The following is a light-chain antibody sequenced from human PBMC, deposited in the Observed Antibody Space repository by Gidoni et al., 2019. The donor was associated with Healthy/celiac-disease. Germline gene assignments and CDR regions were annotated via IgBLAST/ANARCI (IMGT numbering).Light chain of an antibody. V-gene: IGLV2-14*01. J-gene: IGLJ2*01. CDR3: SSYTTSNTHVV. CDR1: SIDVGDYNY. CDR2: AVS. Sequence: QSALTPPASVSGSPGQSITISCTGTSIDVGDYNYASWYQQPPGKAPKLMIYAVSNRPSGVSNRFSGSKSGNTASLTISGLQAEDESDYYCSSYTTSNTHVVFGGGTKLTV.